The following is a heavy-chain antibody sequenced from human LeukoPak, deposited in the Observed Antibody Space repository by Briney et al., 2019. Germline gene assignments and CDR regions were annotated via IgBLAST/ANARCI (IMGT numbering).Heavy chain of an antibody. CDR1: GGSISSYY. D-gene: IGHD2-2*01. J-gene: IGHJ4*02. CDR3: ARAVVVAAADYFDY. CDR2: FYTSGST. Sequence: SETLSLTCTVSGGSISSYYWSWIRQPAGKGLEWIGRFYTSGSTNYNPSLKSRVTMSVDTSKNQFSLKLSSVTAADTAVYYCARAVVVAAADYFDYWGQGTLVTVSS. V-gene: IGHV4-4*07.